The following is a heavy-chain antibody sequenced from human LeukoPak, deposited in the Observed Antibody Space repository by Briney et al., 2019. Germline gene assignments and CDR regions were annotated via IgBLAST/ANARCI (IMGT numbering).Heavy chain of an antibody. CDR3: ANSKYPGSYGYYFDY. CDR2: ISGSGGST. J-gene: IGHJ4*02. D-gene: IGHD3-10*01. Sequence: GGSLRLSCAASGFTFSSYAMNWVRQAPGKGLEWVSAISGSGGSTYYADSVKGRFTISRDNSKNTLYLQMNSLRAEDTAVYYCANSKYPGSYGYYFDYWGQGTLVTVSS. CDR1: GFTFSSYA. V-gene: IGHV3-23*01.